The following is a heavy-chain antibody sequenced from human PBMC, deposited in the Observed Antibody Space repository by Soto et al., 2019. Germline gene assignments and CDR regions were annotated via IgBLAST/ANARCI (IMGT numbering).Heavy chain of an antibody. V-gene: IGHV3-64D*06. CDR2: ISSNGGST. CDR1: GFTFSSYA. J-gene: IGHJ4*02. D-gene: IGHD2-2*02. CDR3: VKDGCSRTSCYNPGYYFDY. Sequence: EVQLVESGGGLVQPGGSLRLSCSASGFTFSSYAMHWVRQAPGKGLEYVSAISSNGGSTYYADSVKGRFTISRDNSKNTLYLQMSSLRAEDTAVYYCVKDGCSRTSCYNPGYYFDYWGQGTLVTVSS.